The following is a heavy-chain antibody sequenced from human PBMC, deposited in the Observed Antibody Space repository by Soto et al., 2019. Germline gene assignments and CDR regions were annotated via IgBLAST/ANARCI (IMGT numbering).Heavy chain of an antibody. CDR3: SRQEPFRIGGVPSYYFYGMDV. CDR2: IDPSDSYT. J-gene: IGHJ6*02. V-gene: IGHV5-10-1*01. Sequence: PGESLKISCKGSGYSFTSYWISWVRQMPGKGLEWMGRIDPSDSYTNYSPSFQGHVTISADKSISTAYLQWSSLKASDTAMYYCSRQEPFRIGGVPSYYFYGMDVWGQGTTVTVSS. D-gene: IGHD2-2*01. CDR1: GYSFTSYW.